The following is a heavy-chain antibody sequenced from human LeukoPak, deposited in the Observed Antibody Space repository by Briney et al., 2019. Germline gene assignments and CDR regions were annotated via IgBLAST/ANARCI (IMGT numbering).Heavy chain of an antibody. J-gene: IGHJ4*02. CDR1: GFTFNSYA. CDR2: ISDRGTDT. CDR3: VKGTGFYWTRGDY. Sequence: QPGGSLRLSCAASGFTFNSYAMSWVRQAPGKGLEWVSCISDRGTDTFYAESVKGRFTMSRDNSENTLDLQMHSLRVEDTAVYYCVKGTGFYWTRGDYWGQGTLLTVAS. V-gene: IGHV3-23*01. D-gene: IGHD2-8*02.